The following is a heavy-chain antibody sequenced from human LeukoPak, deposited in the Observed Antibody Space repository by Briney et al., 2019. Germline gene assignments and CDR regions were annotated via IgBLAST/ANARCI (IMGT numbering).Heavy chain of an antibody. CDR3: ARDQGVVAGSFTGDY. V-gene: IGHV3-30*03. CDR2: ISYDGTNK. Sequence: PGRSLRLSCAASGFTFSGYGMHWVRQAPGKGLEWVAVISYDGTNKYYADPVKGRFTISRDNSKNTLYLQMNSLRAEDTAVYYCARDQGVVAGSFTGDYWGQGTLVTVSS. CDR1: GFTFSGYG. D-gene: IGHD6-19*01. J-gene: IGHJ4*02.